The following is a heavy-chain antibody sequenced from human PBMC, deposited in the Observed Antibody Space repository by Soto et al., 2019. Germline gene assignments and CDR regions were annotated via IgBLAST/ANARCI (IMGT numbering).Heavy chain of an antibody. V-gene: IGHV1-69*13. CDR1: GGTFSSYA. CDR3: ARCCITIFGVVPNYYYYYGMDV. Sequence: SVKVSCKASGGTFSSYAISWVRQAPGQGLEWMGGIIPIFGTANYAQKFQGRVTITADESTSTAYMELSSLRSEDTAVYYCARCCITIFGVVPNYYYYYGMDVWDQGTTVTVSS. D-gene: IGHD3-3*01. CDR2: IIPIFGTA. J-gene: IGHJ6*02.